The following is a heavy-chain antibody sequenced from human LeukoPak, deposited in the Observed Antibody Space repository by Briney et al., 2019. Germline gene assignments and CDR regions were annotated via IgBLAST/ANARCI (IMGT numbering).Heavy chain of an antibody. V-gene: IGHV4-59*08. CDR2: IYYSGST. CDR3: ARGPRYCSSTSCYRPYYFDY. CDR1: GGSISSYY. D-gene: IGHD2-2*02. Sequence: PSETLSLTCTVSGGSISSYYWSWIRQPPGKGLEWIGYIYYSGSTNYNPSLKSRVTISVDTSKNQFSLKLSSVTAADTAVYYCARGPRYCSSTSCYRPYYFDYWGQGTLVTVSS. J-gene: IGHJ4*02.